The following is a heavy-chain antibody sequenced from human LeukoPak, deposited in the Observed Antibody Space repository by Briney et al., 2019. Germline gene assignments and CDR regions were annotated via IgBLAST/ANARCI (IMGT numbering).Heavy chain of an antibody. CDR3: AREAYYYDSSGYYYPHLFDY. J-gene: IGHJ4*02. V-gene: IGHV1-46*01. Sequence: ASVTVSCTASGYTFTSYYMHWVRQAPGQGLEWMGIINPSGGSTSYAQKFQGRVTMTRDTSTSTVYMELSSLRSEDTAVYYCAREAYYYDSSGYYYPHLFDYWGQGTLVTVSS. CDR1: GYTFTSYY. D-gene: IGHD3-22*01. CDR2: INPSGGST.